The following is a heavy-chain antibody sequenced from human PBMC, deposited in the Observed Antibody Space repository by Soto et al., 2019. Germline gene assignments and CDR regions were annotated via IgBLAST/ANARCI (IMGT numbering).Heavy chain of an antibody. CDR2: IRSKAYGGTT. J-gene: IGHJ4*02. Sequence: GGSLRLSCTASGFTFGDYAMSWFRQAPGKGLEWVGFIRSKAYGGTTEYAESVKGRFTISRDDSKNIAYLQMNSLKTEDTAVYYCTRDGYDSSGYYYGHFDYWGQGTLVTVSS. CDR3: TRDGYDSSGYYYGHFDY. CDR1: GFTFGDYA. D-gene: IGHD3-22*01. V-gene: IGHV3-49*03.